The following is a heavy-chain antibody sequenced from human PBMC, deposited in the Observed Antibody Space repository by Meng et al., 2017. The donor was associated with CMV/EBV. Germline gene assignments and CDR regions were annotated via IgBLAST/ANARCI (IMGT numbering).Heavy chain of an antibody. CDR1: GFTFSTYS. Sequence: GESLKISCVASGFTFSTYSMNWVRQAPGKGLEWVSYITSSSSTIYYADSVKGRFTISRDNAKNSLYLQMNSLRAEGTAVYYCWNNWFDPWGQGTLVTVSS. D-gene: IGHD1-1*01. V-gene: IGHV3-48*04. J-gene: IGHJ5*02. CDR3: WNNWFDP. CDR2: ITSSSSTI.